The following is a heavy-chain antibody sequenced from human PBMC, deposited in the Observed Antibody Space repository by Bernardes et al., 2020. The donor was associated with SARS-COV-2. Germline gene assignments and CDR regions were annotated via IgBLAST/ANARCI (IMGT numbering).Heavy chain of an antibody. V-gene: IGHV3-23*01. D-gene: IGHD3-22*01. CDR1: GFTFSSYA. CDR2: ISASGGTT. J-gene: IGHJ4*02. CDR3: AKDAFSSYYHDSSGYYPLED. Sequence: GGSLRLSCAASGFTFSSYAMSWVRQAPGKGLEWVSGISASGGTTYYADSVKGRFTISRDNSKNTLYLQMNSLRAEDTAVYYCAKDAFSSYYHDSSGYYPLEDWGQGTLVTVSS.